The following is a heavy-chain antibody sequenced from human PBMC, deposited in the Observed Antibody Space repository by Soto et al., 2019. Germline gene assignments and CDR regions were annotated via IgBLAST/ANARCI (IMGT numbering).Heavy chain of an antibody. D-gene: IGHD1-20*01. CDR1: GGSISSYY. V-gene: IGHV4-59*01. J-gene: IGHJ4*02. Sequence: SETLSLTCTVSGGSISSYYWSWIRQPPGKGLEWIGYIYYSGSTNYNPSLKSRVTISVDTSKNQFSLKLSSVAAADTAVYYCARAYNWKDGSFDYWGQGTLVTVYS. CDR3: ARAYNWKDGSFDY. CDR2: IYYSGST.